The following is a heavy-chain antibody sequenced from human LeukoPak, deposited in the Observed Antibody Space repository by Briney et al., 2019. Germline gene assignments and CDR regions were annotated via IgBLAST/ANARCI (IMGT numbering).Heavy chain of an antibody. CDR3: ARMGYYYGSGSPRVYYYGMDV. D-gene: IGHD3-10*01. CDR2: IYYSGST. Sequence: PSETLSLTCTVSGGSISSSSYYWGWIRQPPGKGLEWIGSIYYSGSTYYNPSLKSRVTISVDRSKNQFSLKLSSVTAADTAVYYCARMGYYYGSGSPRVYYYGMDVWGQGTTVTVSS. J-gene: IGHJ6*02. V-gene: IGHV4-39*07. CDR1: GGSISSSSYY.